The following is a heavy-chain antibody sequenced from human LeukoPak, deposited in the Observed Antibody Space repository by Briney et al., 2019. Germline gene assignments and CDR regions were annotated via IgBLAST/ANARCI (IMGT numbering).Heavy chain of an antibody. J-gene: IGHJ4*02. V-gene: IGHV3-48*02. Sequence: GGSLRLSCASSGFTFSAYHMNWVRQASGKGLEWISFISSDSGTIYYADSVKGRFTISRNNAANSLSLQMNDLRDGDTAVYYYARRDPFDYWGQGTMVTVSS. CDR1: GFTFSAYH. CDR3: ARRDPFDY. CDR2: ISSDSGTI.